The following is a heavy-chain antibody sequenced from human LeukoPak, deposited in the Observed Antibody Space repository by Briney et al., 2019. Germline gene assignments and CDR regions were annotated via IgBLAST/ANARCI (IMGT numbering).Heavy chain of an antibody. CDR2: ISYSGYT. CDR3: ARGRNDNGGMFFDS. D-gene: IGHD4-23*01. Sequence: PSETLSLTCTVSGGSIRSYYWNWIRQAPGKGLEWVGFISYSGYTSYSPSVKSRVAISVDTAESQFSLRLNSMTAADTAIYYCARGRNDNGGMFFDSWAQGNLVTVSS. J-gene: IGHJ4*02. CDR1: GGSIRSYY. V-gene: IGHV4-59*01.